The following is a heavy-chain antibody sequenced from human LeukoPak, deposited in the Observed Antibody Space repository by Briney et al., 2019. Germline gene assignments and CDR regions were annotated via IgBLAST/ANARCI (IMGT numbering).Heavy chain of an antibody. D-gene: IGHD3-3*01. Sequence: GGSLRLSCAASGFTFSSYGMHWVRQAPGKGLEWVTFIRYDGSNKYYADSVKGRFTISRDNSKNTLYLQMNSLRAEDTAVYYCAKTPLLRFLEWLLYFDYWGQGTLVTVSS. V-gene: IGHV3-30*02. CDR1: GFTFSSYG. CDR3: AKTPLLRFLEWLLYFDY. CDR2: IRYDGSNK. J-gene: IGHJ4*02.